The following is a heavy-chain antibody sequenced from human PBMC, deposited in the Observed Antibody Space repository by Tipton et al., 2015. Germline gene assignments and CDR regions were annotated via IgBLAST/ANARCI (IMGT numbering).Heavy chain of an antibody. Sequence: TLSLTCTVSGGSISNSNYYWGWIRQPPGKGLEWIGSLSYSGKTDYNPPLRSRVTISVDTSKNQFSLKLSSVTAADTAVYYCARVPTTVTTYFDYWGQGTLVTVSS. J-gene: IGHJ4*02. CDR3: ARVPTTVTTYFDY. D-gene: IGHD4-17*01. V-gene: IGHV4-39*01. CDR1: GGSISNSNYY. CDR2: LSYSGKT.